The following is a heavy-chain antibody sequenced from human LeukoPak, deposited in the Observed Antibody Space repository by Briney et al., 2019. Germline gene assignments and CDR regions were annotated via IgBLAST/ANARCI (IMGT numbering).Heavy chain of an antibody. V-gene: IGHV3-23*01. D-gene: IGHD3-22*01. Sequence: GGSLRLSCAASGFTFSSYSMNWVRQAPGKGLEWVSAISGSGGSTYYADSVKGRFTISRDNSKNTLDLQMNSLRAEDTAVYYCAKVLSMTVVTRGAFDIWGQGTMVTVSS. CDR2: ISGSGGST. CDR1: GFTFSSYS. CDR3: AKVLSMTVVTRGAFDI. J-gene: IGHJ3*02.